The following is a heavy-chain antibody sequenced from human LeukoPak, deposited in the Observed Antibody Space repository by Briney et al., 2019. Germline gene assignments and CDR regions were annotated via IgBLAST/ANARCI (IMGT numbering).Heavy chain of an antibody. CDR2: MNPNSGNT. CDR3: ARGHGDYLGGDFDY. J-gene: IGHJ4*02. D-gene: IGHD4-17*01. V-gene: IGHV1-8*01. Sequence: ASVKVSCKASGYTFTSYDINWVRQATGQGLEWMGWMNPNSGNTGYAQKFQGRVTMTRNTSISTAYVELSSLRSEDTAVYYCARGHGDYLGGDFDYWGQGTLVTVSS. CDR1: GYTFTSYD.